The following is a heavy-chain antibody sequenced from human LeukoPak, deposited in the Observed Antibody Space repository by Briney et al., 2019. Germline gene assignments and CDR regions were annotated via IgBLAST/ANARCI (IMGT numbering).Heavy chain of an antibody. Sequence: GGSLRLSCAASGLTFSSYEMNWVRQAPGKGLEWVSYISGGGTTIFYADSVKGRFTISRDNAKNSLYLHMNSLSAEDTALYFCATETENSNYDAFDIWGQGTLVTVSS. CDR1: GLTFSSYE. D-gene: IGHD4-11*01. J-gene: IGHJ3*02. CDR3: ATETENSNYDAFDI. V-gene: IGHV3-48*03. CDR2: ISGGGTTI.